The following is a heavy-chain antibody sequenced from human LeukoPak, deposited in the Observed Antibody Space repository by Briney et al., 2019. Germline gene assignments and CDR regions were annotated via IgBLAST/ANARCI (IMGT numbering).Heavy chain of an antibody. D-gene: IGHD2-2*01. CDR3: AKTHSTSWGYFDY. Sequence: PGGSLRLSCAASGFTVSSNYMSWVRQAPGKGLEWVSVIYSGGSTYYADSVKGRFTISRDNSKNTLYLQMNSLIPEDTAVYYCAKTHSTSWGYFDYWGKGTLVTVSS. J-gene: IGHJ4*02. CDR1: GFTVSSNY. CDR2: IYSGGST. V-gene: IGHV3-66*01.